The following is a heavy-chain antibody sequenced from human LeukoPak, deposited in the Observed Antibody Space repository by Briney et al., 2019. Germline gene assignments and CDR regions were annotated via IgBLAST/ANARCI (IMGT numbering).Heavy chain of an antibody. J-gene: IGHJ3*02. V-gene: IGHV4-61*02. Sequence: PSETLSLTCTVSGGSISSGSYYWSWIRQPAGKGLKWIGRIYTSGSTNYNPSLKSRVTISVDTSKNQFSLKLSSVTAADTAVYYCARREKYVRQDAFDIWGQGTMVTVSS. CDR2: IYTSGST. CDR1: GGSISSGSYY. CDR3: ARREKYVRQDAFDI. D-gene: IGHD2-2*01.